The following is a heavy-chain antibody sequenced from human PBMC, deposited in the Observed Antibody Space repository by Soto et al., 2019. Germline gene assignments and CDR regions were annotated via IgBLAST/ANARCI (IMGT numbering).Heavy chain of an antibody. V-gene: IGHV3-21*01. J-gene: IGHJ3*02. CDR3: ARATYGDPAFDI. Sequence: EVQLVESGGGLVKPGGSLRLSCAASGFTFSSYSMNWVHQAPGKGLEWVSSISSSSSYIYYADSVKGRFTISRDNAKNSLYLQMNSLRAEDTAVYYCARATYGDPAFDIWGQGTMVTVSS. D-gene: IGHD4-17*01. CDR1: GFTFSSYS. CDR2: ISSSSSYI.